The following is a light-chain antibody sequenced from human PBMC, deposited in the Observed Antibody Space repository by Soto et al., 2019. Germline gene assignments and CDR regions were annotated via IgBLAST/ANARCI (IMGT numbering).Light chain of an antibody. CDR2: SNT. Sequence: QSVLTQPPSASGTPGQRVTISCSGSSSNIGSNTVNWYQQLPGTAPKLLIYSNTQRPSGVPDRFSGSKSGTAVSLAISGLQSEDEADYDCAAWDDSLNGHVFGTGTKLTVL. CDR1: SSNIGSNT. J-gene: IGLJ1*01. V-gene: IGLV1-44*01. CDR3: AAWDDSLNGHV.